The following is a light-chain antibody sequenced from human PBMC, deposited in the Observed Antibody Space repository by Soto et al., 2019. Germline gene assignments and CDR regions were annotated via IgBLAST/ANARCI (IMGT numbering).Light chain of an antibody. J-gene: IGKJ1*01. Sequence: AIRMPQSPSSFSASTGDRFSITCRATQDIGTYLAWYQQIPGKAPKLLIYDASTLQTGVPSRFSGSGSGTDFTLTISYLQSEDFGTYYCQQFYNYPRTVGKGTKVDIK. CDR2: DAS. CDR1: QDIGTY. V-gene: IGKV1-8*01. CDR3: QQFYNYPRT.